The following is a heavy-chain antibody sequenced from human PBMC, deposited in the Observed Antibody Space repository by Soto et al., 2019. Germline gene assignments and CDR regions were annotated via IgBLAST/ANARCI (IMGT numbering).Heavy chain of an antibody. D-gene: IGHD2-15*01. Sequence: QVQLVQSGAEVKKPGASVKVSCKASGYTFTSYDINWVRQANGQGLEWPGWMNPNSGNTGYAQRFQGRVTMTRNHAISTAYMELSSLTYEDTAVYYCARDYGGSSGWFDPWGLGTLVTVTS. CDR1: GYTFTSYD. J-gene: IGHJ5*02. CDR2: MNPNSGNT. V-gene: IGHV1-8*01. CDR3: ARDYGGSSGWFDP.